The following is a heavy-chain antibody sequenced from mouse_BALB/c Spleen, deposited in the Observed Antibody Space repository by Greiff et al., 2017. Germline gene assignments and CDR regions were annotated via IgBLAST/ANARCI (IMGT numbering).Heavy chain of an antibody. Sequence: DVHLVESGGGLVKPGGSLKLSCAASGFTFSSYAMSWVRQTPEKRLEWVASISSGGSTYYPDSVKGRFTISRDNARNILYLQMSSLRSEDTAMYYCAKFITTVVATPYYAMDYWGQGTSVTVSS. D-gene: IGHD1-1*01. CDR1: GFTFSSYA. CDR3: AKFITTVVATPYYAMDY. V-gene: IGHV5-6-5*01. J-gene: IGHJ4*01. CDR2: ISSGGST.